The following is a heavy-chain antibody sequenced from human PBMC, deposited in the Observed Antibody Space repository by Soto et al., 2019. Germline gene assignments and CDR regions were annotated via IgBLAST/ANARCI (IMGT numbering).Heavy chain of an antibody. D-gene: IGHD6-19*01. CDR3: ATLKREQWLVRGAYYYYGMDV. CDR1: GCTFSSYA. V-gene: IGHV1-69*13. Sequence: SVKVSCKTSGCTFSSYAISWVRQAPGQGLEWMGGIIPIFGTANYAQKFQGRVTITADESTSTAYMELSSLRSEDTAVYYCATLKREQWLVRGAYYYYGMDVWGQGTTVTVSS. CDR2: IIPIFGTA. J-gene: IGHJ6*02.